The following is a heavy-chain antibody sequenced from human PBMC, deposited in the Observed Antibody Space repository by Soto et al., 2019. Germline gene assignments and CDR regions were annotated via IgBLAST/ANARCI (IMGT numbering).Heavy chain of an antibody. D-gene: IGHD4-17*01. CDR1: GYNFTSYW. CDR3: ARHGYGNYYYYGMDV. CDR2: SYPSDSDT. V-gene: IGHV5-51*01. J-gene: IGHJ6*02. Sequence: GESMKISCKGYGYNFTSYWIGWVRQMPGKGLEWMGISYPSDSDTRYSPSFQGQVTISADKSISTAYLQWSSLKASDTAMYYCARHGYGNYYYYGMDVWGQGTTVTVSS.